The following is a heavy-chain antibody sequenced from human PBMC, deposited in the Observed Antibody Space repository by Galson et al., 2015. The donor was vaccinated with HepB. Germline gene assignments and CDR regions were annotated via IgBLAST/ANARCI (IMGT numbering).Heavy chain of an antibody. CDR2: IWYDGSNK. J-gene: IGHJ6*02. CDR3: ARDIRYRTDPVYYYYYGMDV. V-gene: IGHV3-33*01. CDR1: GFTFSSYG. Sequence: SLRLSCAAPGFTFSSYGMHWVRQAPGKGLEWVAVIWYDGSNKYYADSVKGRFTISRDNSKNTLYLQMDSLRAEDTAVYYCARDIRYRTDPVYYYYYGMDVWGQGATVTVSS. D-gene: IGHD1-1*01.